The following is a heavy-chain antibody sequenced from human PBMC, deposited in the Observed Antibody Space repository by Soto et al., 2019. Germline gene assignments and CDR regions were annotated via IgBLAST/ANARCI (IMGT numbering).Heavy chain of an antibody. Sequence: QVQLQESGPGLVKPSQTLSLTCTVSGGSISXXGYXXXWIXXXPGKGLEWIGYIYYSGSTYYNPXXXXXXXXXXXXXXXXXXXXXXXXXXXXXXXXXXXXXXXTSDIWGQGTMVTVSS. CDR2: IYYSGST. V-gene: IGHV4-31*01. J-gene: IGHJ3*02. CDR1: GGSISXXGYX. CDR3: XXXXXTSDI.